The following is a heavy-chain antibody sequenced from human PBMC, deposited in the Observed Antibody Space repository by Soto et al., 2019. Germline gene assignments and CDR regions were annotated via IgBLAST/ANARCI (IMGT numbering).Heavy chain of an antibody. J-gene: IGHJ5*02. CDR3: ARSHYYYDSSGYNWFDP. Sequence: SETLSLTCTVSGVSVSSVSFYWTLIRQPPGKGLEWIGYSYYTGRTNYNPSLKSRVSISVDTSKNQFSLKLSSVTAADTAVYYCARSHYYYDSSGYNWFDPWGQGLLVTVSS. D-gene: IGHD3-22*01. CDR2: SYYTGRT. CDR1: GVSVSSVSFY. V-gene: IGHV4-61*01.